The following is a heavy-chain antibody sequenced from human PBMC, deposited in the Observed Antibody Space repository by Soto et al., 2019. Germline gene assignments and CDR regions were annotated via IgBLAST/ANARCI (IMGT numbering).Heavy chain of an antibody. CDR2: ISSSSSTI. D-gene: IGHD3-9*01. J-gene: IGHJ3*02. Sequence: EVQLVESGGGLVQPGGSLRLSCAASGFTFSNYGMNWVRQAPGKGLEWVSYISSSSSTIYYADSVKGRFTISRDNAKKSLYLQMNSLRAEDTAVYYCARAYPRYFDCKGACDIWGQGTMVTVSS. CDR3: ARAYPRYFDCKGACDI. V-gene: IGHV3-48*01. CDR1: GFTFSNYG.